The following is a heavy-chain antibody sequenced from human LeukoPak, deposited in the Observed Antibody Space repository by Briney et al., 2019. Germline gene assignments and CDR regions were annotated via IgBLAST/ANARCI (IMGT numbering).Heavy chain of an antibody. J-gene: IGHJ4*02. CDR2: ISGSGGDI. CDR3: AKGGYSDYVWGSNRYFDY. D-gene: IGHD3-16*02. Sequence: GGSLRLSCAASGFTFSSYAMNWVRQAPGKGREWVSAISGSGGDIYYTESVKGRFSISRDNSKNTVYLQMNSLRAEDTAVYYCAKGGYSDYVWGSNRYFDYWGQGTLVTVSS. V-gene: IGHV3-23*01. CDR1: GFTFSSYA.